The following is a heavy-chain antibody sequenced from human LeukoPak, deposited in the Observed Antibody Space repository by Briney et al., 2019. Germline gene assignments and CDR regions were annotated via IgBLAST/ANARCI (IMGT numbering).Heavy chain of an antibody. D-gene: IGHD2-2*01. J-gene: IGHJ6*02. CDR2: ISGSGGST. Sequence: GGSLRLSCAASGFTFSSYAMSWVRQAPGKGLEWVSAISGSGGSTYYADSVKGRFTISRDNSKNTLYLQMYSLRAEDTAVYYCAKDRAPIVVVPAAIGYYGMDVWGQGTTVTVSS. CDR1: GFTFSSYA. CDR3: AKDRAPIVVVPAAIGYYGMDV. V-gene: IGHV3-23*01.